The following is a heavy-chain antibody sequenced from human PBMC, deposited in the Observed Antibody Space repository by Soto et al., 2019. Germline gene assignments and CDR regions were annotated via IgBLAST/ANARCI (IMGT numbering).Heavy chain of an antibody. CDR2: IIPLSDKP. CDR1: GGSFSTSS. V-gene: IGHV1-69*06. CDR3: ARDPTSISTIVVGTRLDAFDI. D-gene: IGHD3-22*01. J-gene: IGHJ3*02. Sequence: QEQLVQSGAEVKKPGSSVKVSCKASGGSFSTSSFSWVRQAPGQGFEWLGGIIPLSDKPTYAQKFQGRVTITADKSSSTVYMELSSLSSEDTAVYYCARDPTSISTIVVGTRLDAFDIWGQGTLVIVSS.